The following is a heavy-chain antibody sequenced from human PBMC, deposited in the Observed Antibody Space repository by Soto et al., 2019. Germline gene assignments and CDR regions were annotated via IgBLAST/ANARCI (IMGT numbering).Heavy chain of an antibody. V-gene: IGHV4-39*01. D-gene: IGHD2-21*01. J-gene: IGHJ4*02. CDR3: RLSGDPSPFDY. Sequence: SETLSLTCTVSGGSISSSSYYWGWIRQPPGKGLEWIGSTYYSGSTYYNPSLKSRVTISVDTSKNQFSLKLSSVTAADTAVYYCRLSGDPSPFDYWGQGTLVTVSS. CDR1: GGSISSSSYY. CDR2: TYYSGST.